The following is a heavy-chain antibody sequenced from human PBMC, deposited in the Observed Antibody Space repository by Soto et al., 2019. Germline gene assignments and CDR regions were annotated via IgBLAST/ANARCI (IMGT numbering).Heavy chain of an antibody. V-gene: IGHV3-23*01. CDR1: GFAFSNAW. J-gene: IGHJ4*02. CDR2: ISGSGGST. CDR3: AKLPEFRGYNYMFDY. Sequence: PGGSLRLSCAASGFAFSNAWMNWVRQAPGKGLEWVSAISGSGGSTYYADSVKGRFTISRDNSKNTLYLQMNSLRAEDTAVYYCAKLPEFRGYNYMFDYWGQGTLVTVSS. D-gene: IGHD5-12*01.